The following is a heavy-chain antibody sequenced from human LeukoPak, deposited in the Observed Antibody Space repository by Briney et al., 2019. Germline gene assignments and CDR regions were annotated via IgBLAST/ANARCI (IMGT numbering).Heavy chain of an antibody. Sequence: SETLSLTCTVSGGSISSSSYYWGWIRQPPGTGLEWIGSIYYSGSTYYNPSLKSRVTISVDTSKNQFSLKLSSVTAADTAVYYCARADYDFWSGYYDLDYWGQGTLVTVSS. CDR2: IYYSGST. CDR1: GGSISSSSYY. J-gene: IGHJ4*02. D-gene: IGHD3-3*01. CDR3: ARADYDFWSGYYDLDY. V-gene: IGHV4-39*07.